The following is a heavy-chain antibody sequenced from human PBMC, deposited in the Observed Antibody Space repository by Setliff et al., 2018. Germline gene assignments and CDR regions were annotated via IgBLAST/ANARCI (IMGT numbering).Heavy chain of an antibody. CDR2: ISYDGSNK. J-gene: IGHJ4*02. D-gene: IGHD3-3*01. Sequence: GGSLRLSCAASGFTFSSYAMHWVRQAPGKGLEWVAVISYDGSNKYYADSVKGRFTISRDNSKNTLYLQMNSLRAEDTAVYYCARDLKFFGVGPLHTDYWGQGTLVTVSS. V-gene: IGHV3-30*04. CDR3: ARDLKFFGVGPLHTDY. CDR1: GFTFSSYA.